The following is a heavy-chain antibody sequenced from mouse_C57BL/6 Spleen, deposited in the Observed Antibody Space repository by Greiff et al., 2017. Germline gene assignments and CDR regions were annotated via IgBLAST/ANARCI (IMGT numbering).Heavy chain of an antibody. CDR3: ARFSYGYDGGYAMDY. J-gene: IGHJ4*01. V-gene: IGHV1-82*01. Sequence: VQLQQSGPELVKPGASVKISCKASGYAFSSSWMNWVKQRPGKGLEWIGRIYPGDGDTNYNGKFKGKATLTADKSSSTAYMQLSSLTSEDSAVYFCARFSYGYDGGYAMDYWGQGTSVTVSS. CDR1: GYAFSSSW. D-gene: IGHD2-2*01. CDR2: IYPGDGDT.